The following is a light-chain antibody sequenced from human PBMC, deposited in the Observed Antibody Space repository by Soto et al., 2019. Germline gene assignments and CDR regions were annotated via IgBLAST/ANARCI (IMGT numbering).Light chain of an antibody. V-gene: IGKV3-15*01. CDR2: AAS. CDR3: QQYNNWPPIT. Sequence: EIVMTQSPDTLSVSPGERATLSCRASQNVGRNVAWYQQKAGQAPRLLIYAASTRATGIPARFSGSGSGTEFTLTISSLQSEDFAVYYCQQYNNWPPITFGQGTRLEIK. J-gene: IGKJ5*01. CDR1: QNVGRN.